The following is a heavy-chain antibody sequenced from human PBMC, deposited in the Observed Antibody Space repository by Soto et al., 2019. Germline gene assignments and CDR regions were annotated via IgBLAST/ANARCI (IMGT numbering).Heavy chain of an antibody. V-gene: IGHV4-59*01. CDR3: ARDHYYDSSGYYDY. CDR2: IYSSGST. J-gene: IGHJ4*02. D-gene: IGHD3-22*01. Sequence: SETLSLTCAVSGGSISNNFWSWIRQPPGKGLEWIGYIYSSGSTKYNPSLKSRVTISVDTSKNQFSLKLSSVTAADTAVYYCARDHYYDSSGYYDYWGQGTLVTVSS. CDR1: GGSISNNF.